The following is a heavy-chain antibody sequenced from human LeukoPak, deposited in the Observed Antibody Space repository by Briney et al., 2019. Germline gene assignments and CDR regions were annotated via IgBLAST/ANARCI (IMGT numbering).Heavy chain of an antibody. CDR3: ARELPAGSTDY. CDR1: GFIFSHYS. V-gene: IGHV3-64*02. CDR2: ISGDGTAT. D-gene: IGHD2-2*01. J-gene: IGHJ4*02. Sequence: QSGGSLRLSCKASGFIFSHYSMHWVRQAPGKELEYVSVISGDGTATYYTDSVKGRFIISRDNSKSTLYLQMGSLRDDDSALYYCARELPAGSTDYWGQGTLVSVS.